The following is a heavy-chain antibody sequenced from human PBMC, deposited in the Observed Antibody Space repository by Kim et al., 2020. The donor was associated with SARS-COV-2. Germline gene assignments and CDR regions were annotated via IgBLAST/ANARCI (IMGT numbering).Heavy chain of an antibody. CDR2: IYHSGST. CDR3: AREGVGGYCSGGSCFPNDAFDI. V-gene: IGHV4-4*02. D-gene: IGHD2-15*01. Sequence: SETLSLTCAVSGGSISSSNWWSWVRQPPGKGLEWIGEIYHSGSTNYNPSLKSRVTISVDKSKNQFSLKLSSVTAADTAVNYCAREGVGGYCSGGSCFPNDAFDIWGQGTMVTVSS. CDR1: GGSISSSNW. J-gene: IGHJ3*02.